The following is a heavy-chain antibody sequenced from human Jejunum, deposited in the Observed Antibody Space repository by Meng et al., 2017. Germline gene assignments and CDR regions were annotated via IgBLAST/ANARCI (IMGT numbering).Heavy chain of an antibody. CDR2: IWNDGSTQ. CDR3: ARPRWELQWGETFDY. D-gene: IGHD2-15*01. V-gene: IGHV3-33*01. J-gene: IGHJ4*02. CDR1: GFAFSSYG. Sequence: QVQLVDSGGGVVQPGTSLRLSCAASGFAFSSYGMHWVRQSPGKGLEWVAFIWNDGSTQYYADSVKGRFTISRDNSKNTLFLQMNSLTAEDTAVYYCARPRWELQWGETFDYWGQGTLVTVSS.